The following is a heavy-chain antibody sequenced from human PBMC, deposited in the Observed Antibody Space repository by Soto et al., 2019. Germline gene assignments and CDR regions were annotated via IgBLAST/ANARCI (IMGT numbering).Heavy chain of an antibody. D-gene: IGHD3-16*02. V-gene: IGHV1-2*04. J-gene: IGHJ4*02. CDR2: INPNSGGT. Sequence: VASVKVSCKASGYTFTGYYMHWVRQAPGQGLEWMGWINPNSGGTNYAQKFQGWVTMTRDTSISTAYMELSRLRSDDTAVYYCARDNGGPEFGGVIVTYYFNYWGQGTLVTVSS. CDR1: GYTFTGYY. CDR3: ARDNGGPEFGGVIVTYYFNY.